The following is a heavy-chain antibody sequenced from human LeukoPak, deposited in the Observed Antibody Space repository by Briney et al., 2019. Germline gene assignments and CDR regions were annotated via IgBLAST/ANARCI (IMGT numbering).Heavy chain of an antibody. J-gene: IGHJ4*02. V-gene: IGHV1-18*01. CDR1: DYTFTNYG. CDR2: ISGSNGNT. Sequence: ASVKVSCKGFDYTFTNYGVSWVRQARGQGLEWIGWISGSNGNTNYAQEFQGRVTMTTDTSTRTDYMELRSLRSDDTALYYCARDRDVVVIAAPGYWGQGTLVTVSS. CDR3: ARDRDVVVIAAPGY. D-gene: IGHD2-15*01.